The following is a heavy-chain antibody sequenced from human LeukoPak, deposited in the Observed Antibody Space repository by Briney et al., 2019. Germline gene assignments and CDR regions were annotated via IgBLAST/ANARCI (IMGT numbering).Heavy chain of an antibody. CDR1: GGSIGSSSYY. Sequence: SETLSLTCTVSGGSIGSSSYYWGWIRQPPGKGLEWIGSIYYSGSTYYNPSLKSRVTISVDTSKNQFSLKLSSVTAADTAVYYCAREGRYDSSGPQWFDPWGQGTLVTVSS. J-gene: IGHJ5*02. CDR3: AREGRYDSSGPQWFDP. V-gene: IGHV4-39*07. CDR2: IYYSGST. D-gene: IGHD3-22*01.